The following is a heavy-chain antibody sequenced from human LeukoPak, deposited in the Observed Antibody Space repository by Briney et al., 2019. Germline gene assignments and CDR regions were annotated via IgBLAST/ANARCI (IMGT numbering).Heavy chain of an antibody. CDR3: ARYFDWFYWFDP. J-gene: IGHJ5*02. CDR1: GGSISSSGYY. CDR2: IYYSGST. D-gene: IGHD3-9*01. Sequence: PSETLSLTCTVSGGSISSSGYYWGWIRQPPGKGLEWIASIYYSGSTYYNPSLKSRVTISVDTSKNQFSLKLSSVTAADTAVYYCARYFDWFYWFDPWGQGTLVTVSS. V-gene: IGHV4-39*07.